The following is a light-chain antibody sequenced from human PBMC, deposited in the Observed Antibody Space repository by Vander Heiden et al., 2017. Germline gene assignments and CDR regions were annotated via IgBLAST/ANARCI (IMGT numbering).Light chain of an antibody. Sequence: EIVLTQSPGTLSLSPGERATLSCRASQSVSSSYLAWYQQKPGQAPRLLIYGASSGSGTDFTLTISRLEPEDFAVYYCQQYGSSPMYTFGQETKLEIK. CDR3: QQYGSSPMYT. CDR1: QSVSSSY. V-gene: IGKV3-20*01. CDR2: GAS. J-gene: IGKJ2*01.